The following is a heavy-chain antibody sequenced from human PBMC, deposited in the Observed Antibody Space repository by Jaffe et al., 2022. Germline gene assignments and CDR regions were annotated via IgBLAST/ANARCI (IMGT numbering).Heavy chain of an antibody. CDR1: GFTFSSYA. CDR3: AKEGGYDSGYYYYYMDV. V-gene: IGHV3-23*01. D-gene: IGHD5-12*01. J-gene: IGHJ6*03. Sequence: EVQLLESGGGLVQPGGSLRLSCAASGFTFSSYAMSWVRQAPGKGLEWVSAISGSGGSTYYADSVKGRFTISRDNSKNTLYLQMNSLRAEDTAVYYCAKEGGYDSGYYYYYMDVWGKGTTVTVSS. CDR2: ISGSGGST.